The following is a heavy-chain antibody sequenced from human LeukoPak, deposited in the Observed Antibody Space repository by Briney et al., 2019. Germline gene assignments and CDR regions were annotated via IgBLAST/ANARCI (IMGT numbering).Heavy chain of an antibody. CDR1: GFTFSSYI. V-gene: IGHV3-21*01. Sequence: PGGSLRLSRAASGFTFSSYIMNWVRQAPGKGLEWVSSISSSSSYIYYTDSVKGRFTISRDNAKNSVYLQMNSLRAEDTAVYYCARGDSSGYYSRYYFDYWGQGTLVTVSS. CDR3: ARGDSSGYYSRYYFDY. J-gene: IGHJ4*02. CDR2: ISSSSSYI. D-gene: IGHD3-22*01.